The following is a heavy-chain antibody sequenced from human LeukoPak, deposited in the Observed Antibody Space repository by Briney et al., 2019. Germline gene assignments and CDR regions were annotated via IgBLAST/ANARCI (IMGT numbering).Heavy chain of an antibody. CDR1: GYNFTTYW. V-gene: IGHV5-51*01. Sequence: GESLKISCKGSGYNFTTYWIGWVRQMPGKGLEWMGIIYPGDSDTRYSPSFQGQVTISADKSISTAHLQWSSLKASDTAMYYCARQGTVARRPFDYRGQGTLVTVSS. CDR3: ARQGTVARRPFDY. D-gene: IGHD6-19*01. CDR2: IYPGDSDT. J-gene: IGHJ4*02.